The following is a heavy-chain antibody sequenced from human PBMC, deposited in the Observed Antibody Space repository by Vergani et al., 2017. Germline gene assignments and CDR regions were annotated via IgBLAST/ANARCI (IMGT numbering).Heavy chain of an antibody. D-gene: IGHD1-7*01. V-gene: IGHV4-31*03. CDR3: ARGGLELAYPTPRRNWFDP. J-gene: IGHJ5*02. CDR2: IYYSGST. Sequence: QVQLQESGPGLVKPSQTLSLTCTVSGGSISSGGYYWSWIRQHPGKGLEWIGYIYYSGSTYYNPSLKSRVTIAVDTSKNEFSLKLSSVTAADTAVYYCARGGLELAYPTPRRNWFDPWGQGTRVTVSS. CDR1: GGSISSGGYY.